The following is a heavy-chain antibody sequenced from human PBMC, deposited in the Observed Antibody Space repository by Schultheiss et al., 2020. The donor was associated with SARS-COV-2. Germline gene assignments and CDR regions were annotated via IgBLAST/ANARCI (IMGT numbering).Heavy chain of an antibody. CDR1: GGSISSGDYY. Sequence: SETLSLTCTVSGGSISSGDYYWSWIRQPPGKGLEWIGYIYYSGSTYYNPSLKSRVTISVDTSKNQFSLKLSSVTAADTAVYYCARVGRITIFGVVTTFDPWGQGTLVTVSS. CDR3: ARVGRITIFGVVTTFDP. J-gene: IGHJ5*02. D-gene: IGHD3-3*01. V-gene: IGHV4-30-4*01. CDR2: IYYSGST.